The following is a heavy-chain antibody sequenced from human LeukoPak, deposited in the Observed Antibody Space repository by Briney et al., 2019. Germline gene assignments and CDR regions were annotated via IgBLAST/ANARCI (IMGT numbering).Heavy chain of an antibody. V-gene: IGHV4-34*01. CDR3: ASGSHYGIDY. J-gene: IGHJ4*02. CDR1: GGSFSGYY. Sequence: PSETLSLTCAVYGGSFSGYYWSWIRQPPGKGLEWIGEINHSGSTNYNPSLKSRVTISVDTSKNQFSLKLSSVTAADTAVYYCASGSHYGIDYWGQGTLVTVSS. D-gene: IGHD3-10*01. CDR2: INHSGST.